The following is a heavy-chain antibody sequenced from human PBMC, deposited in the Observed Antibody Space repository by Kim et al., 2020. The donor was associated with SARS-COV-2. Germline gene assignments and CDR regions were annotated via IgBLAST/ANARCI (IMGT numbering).Heavy chain of an antibody. D-gene: IGHD3-16*01. CDR2: INTNTGNP. CDR1: GYTFTSYA. CDR3: ARDYIWRIGGSYYYYYMDV. V-gene: IGHV7-4-1*02. J-gene: IGHJ6*03. Sequence: ASVKVSCKASGYTFTSYAMNWVRQAPGQGLEWMGWINTNTGNPTYAQGFTGRFVFSLDTSVSTAYLQISSLKAEDTAVYYCARDYIWRIGGSYYYYYMDVWGKGTKVTVSS.